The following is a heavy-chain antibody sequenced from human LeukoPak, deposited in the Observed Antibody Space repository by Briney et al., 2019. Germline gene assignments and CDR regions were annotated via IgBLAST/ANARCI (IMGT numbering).Heavy chain of an antibody. CDR1: GDSVSGSPAV. Sequence: SQTLSLTCAISGDSVSGSPAVWNWIRQSPSRGLEWLGRAYYRSKWYIDYAVSVKGRITITPDTSKNQFSLQLNSVTPEDTAVYYCARGAVRGGTNFDYWGQGTLVTISS. CDR3: ARGAVRGGTNFDY. CDR2: AYYRSKWYI. D-gene: IGHD3-10*01. J-gene: IGHJ4*02. V-gene: IGHV6-1*01.